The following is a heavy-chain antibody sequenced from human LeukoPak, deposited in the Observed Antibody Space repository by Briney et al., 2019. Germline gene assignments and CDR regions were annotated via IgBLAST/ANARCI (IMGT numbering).Heavy chain of an antibody. V-gene: IGHV4-39*01. CDR1: GGSVSSSSYY. Sequence: KSSETLSLTCTVSGGSVSSSSYYWGWIRQPPGKGLEWIGSIYYGGIFYGGSAYYNPSLKSRVTISVDTSKNQFSLKLSSVTAADTAVYYCAKTLGYCSGGNCYHYSDYWGQGTLVTVSS. CDR3: AKTLGYCSGGNCYHYSDY. D-gene: IGHD2-15*01. CDR2: IYYGGIFYGGSA. J-gene: IGHJ4*02.